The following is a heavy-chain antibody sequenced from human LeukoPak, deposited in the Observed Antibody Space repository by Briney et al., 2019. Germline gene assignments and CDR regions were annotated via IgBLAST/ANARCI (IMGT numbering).Heavy chain of an antibody. CDR1: GFTFSNYA. CDR3: AKGRGWEASYYYYYMDV. J-gene: IGHJ6*03. D-gene: IGHD1-26*01. CDR2: IRYDGSNK. V-gene: IGHV3-30*02. Sequence: GGSLRLSCAASGFTFSNYAIHWVRQAPGKGLEWVAFIRYDGSNKYYTDSVKGRFTISRDNSKNTLYLQMNSLRAEDTAVYYCAKGRGWEASYYYYYMDVWGKGTTVTISS.